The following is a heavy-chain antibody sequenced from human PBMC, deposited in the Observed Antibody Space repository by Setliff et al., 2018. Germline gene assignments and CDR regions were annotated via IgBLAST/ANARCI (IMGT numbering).Heavy chain of an antibody. D-gene: IGHD2-15*01. CDR2: IYWDDDK. J-gene: IGHJ6*03. Sequence: SGPKLVNPTPTLTLTCTFSGFSLSTRGVGVGWIRQPPGNALELLALIYWDDDKRYSPYLKSRLTINKDTSKKQVDLTMTNMDPVDTATYYCARIAASSYYYYYMYVWGKGTTVTVSS. CDR1: GFSLSTRGVG. V-gene: IGHV2-5*02. CDR3: ARIAASSYYYYYMYV.